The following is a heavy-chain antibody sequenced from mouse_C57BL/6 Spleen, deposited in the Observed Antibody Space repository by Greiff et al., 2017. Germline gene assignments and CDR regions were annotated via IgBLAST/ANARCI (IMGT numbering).Heavy chain of an antibody. V-gene: IGHV2-9-1*01. J-gene: IGHJ2*01. CDR2: IWTGGGK. CDR3: ARNWGTTVLDY. D-gene: IGHD1-1*01. CDR1: GFSLTSYA. Sequence: VQLQQSGAGLVAPSQSLSITCTVSGFSLTSYAISWVRQPPGKGLEWLGVIWTGGGKNYNSARKSRMSISKDNSKSKIFLKMNSLQTDDTATYYCARNWGTTVLDYWGQGTTLTVSS.